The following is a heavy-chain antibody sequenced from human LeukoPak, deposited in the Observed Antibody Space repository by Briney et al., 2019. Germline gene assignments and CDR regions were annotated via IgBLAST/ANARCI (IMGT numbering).Heavy chain of an antibody. J-gene: IGHJ4*02. V-gene: IGHV3-21*01. CDR1: GFTFSSYS. CDR3: ATERAGTSGYIVFDN. CDR2: ISSSSSYI. D-gene: IGHD1-1*01. Sequence: GGSLRLSCAASGFTFSSYSMNWVRQAPGKGLEWVSSISSSSSYIYYADSVKGRFTISRDNAKNMLYLQMNSLRAEDTAVYYCATERAGTSGYIVFDNWGQGILVTVSS.